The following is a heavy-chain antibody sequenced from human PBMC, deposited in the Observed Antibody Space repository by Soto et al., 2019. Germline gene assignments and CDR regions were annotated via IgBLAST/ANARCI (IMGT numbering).Heavy chain of an antibody. CDR2: ISAYNGNT. J-gene: IGHJ4*02. Sequence: QVQLVQSGAEVKKPGASVKVSCKASGYTFTSYGISWVRQAPGQGLEWMGWISAYNGNTNYAQKPQGRVTMTTDTSTSTAYMELRSLRSDDTAVYYCARVHNTYYDFWSGSEFDYWGQGTLVTVSS. V-gene: IGHV1-18*01. CDR3: ARVHNTYYDFWSGSEFDY. D-gene: IGHD3-3*01. CDR1: GYTFTSYG.